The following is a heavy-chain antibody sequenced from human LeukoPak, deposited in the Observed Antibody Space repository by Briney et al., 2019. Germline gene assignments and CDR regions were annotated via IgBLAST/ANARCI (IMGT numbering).Heavy chain of an antibody. CDR1: GFTLSTYG. CDR3: AKPQVTANWYYFHY. V-gene: IGHV3-30*18. CDR2: ISSDGGNK. Sequence: PGRSLRLSCAASGFTLSTYGMHWVRQAPGKGLERVAVISSDGGNKFYADSVKGRFTISRDGSKSTLYLQMNSLRPDDTAVYFCAKPQVTANWYYFHYWGQGTLVTVSS. J-gene: IGHJ4*02. D-gene: IGHD2-21*02.